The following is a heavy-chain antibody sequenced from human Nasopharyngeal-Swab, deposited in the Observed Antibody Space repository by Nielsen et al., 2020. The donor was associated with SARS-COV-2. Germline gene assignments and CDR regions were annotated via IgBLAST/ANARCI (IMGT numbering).Heavy chain of an antibody. Sequence: ASVKVSCKASGYTFTSYGISWVRQAPGQGLEWMGWISAYNGNTNYAQKFQGRVTMTTDTSTSTVYMELSSLRSEDTAVYYCARETGGDGYNGGLGYWGQGTLVTVSS. V-gene: IGHV1-18*01. CDR1: GYTFTSYG. J-gene: IGHJ4*02. CDR3: ARETGGDGYNGGLGY. D-gene: IGHD5-24*01. CDR2: ISAYNGNT.